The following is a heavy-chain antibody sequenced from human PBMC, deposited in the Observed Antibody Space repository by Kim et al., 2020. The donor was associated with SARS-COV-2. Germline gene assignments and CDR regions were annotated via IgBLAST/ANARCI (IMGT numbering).Heavy chain of an antibody. D-gene: IGHD6-19*01. V-gene: IGHV6-1*01. CDR3: VRYSGWYYFDY. Sequence: DYAVSVKSRITINPDTSKHQFSLQLTSVTPEDTAFYYCVRYSGWYYFDYWGQGTLVIVSS. J-gene: IGHJ4*02.